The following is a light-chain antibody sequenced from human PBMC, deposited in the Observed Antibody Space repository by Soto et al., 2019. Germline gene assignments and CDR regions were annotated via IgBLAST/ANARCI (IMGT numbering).Light chain of an antibody. V-gene: IGLV2-14*01. CDR3: SSHTSSSTWV. CDR1: SSDVGAYNY. Sequence: QSALTQPASVSGSPGQLITISCTGTSSDVGAYNYVSWYQQHPGKAPRLIIHEVANRPSGVSNRFSGSKSGNTASLTISGLQAEDEADYYCSSHTSSSTWVFGGGTKLTVL. J-gene: IGLJ3*02. CDR2: EVA.